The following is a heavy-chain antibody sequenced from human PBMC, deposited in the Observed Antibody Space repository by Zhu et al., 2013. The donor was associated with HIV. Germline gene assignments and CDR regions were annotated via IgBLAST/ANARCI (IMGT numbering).Heavy chain of an antibody. CDR2: IVPIFGSA. D-gene: IGHD3-22*01. CDR1: GGNFSNYA. J-gene: IGHJ2*01. V-gene: IGHV1-69*01. Sequence: QVQLVQSGAEVKKPGSSVKVSCRASGGNFSNYAISWVRQAPGQGLEWMGGIVPIFGSATYALRFQDRVVLTADESTSTAYMELSSLRSEDTAVYYCAREYYYHKTAYYEYWYFDLWAVAPWSLSPQ. CDR3: AREYYYHKTAYYEYWYFDL.